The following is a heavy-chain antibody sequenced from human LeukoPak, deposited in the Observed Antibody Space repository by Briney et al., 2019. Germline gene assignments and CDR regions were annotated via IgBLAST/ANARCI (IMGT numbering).Heavy chain of an antibody. Sequence: ASVKVSCKASGYTFTNYDINWVRQATGQGLEWMGWMNPNSGNTGYAQKFQGRVTMTRNTSISTAYMELSSLRSEDTAVYYCARDHTAAAGTYVYWGQGTLVTVSS. D-gene: IGHD6-13*01. CDR2: MNPNSGNT. J-gene: IGHJ4*02. V-gene: IGHV1-8*01. CDR1: GYTFTNYD. CDR3: ARDHTAAAGTYVY.